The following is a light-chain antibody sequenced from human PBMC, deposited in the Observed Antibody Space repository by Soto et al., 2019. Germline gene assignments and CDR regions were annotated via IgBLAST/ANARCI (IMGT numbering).Light chain of an antibody. CDR3: QQRTHWPT. CDR1: PSVIRH. J-gene: IGKJ3*01. CDR2: ATS. Sequence: EIVLTQSPATLSLSPGERATLSCRASPSVIRHLDWYQQRPGQPPRLLIYATSNRATGVPARFSGSGSGTDFTLTINSLEPEDFAVYFCQQRTHWPTFGPGTKVDIK. V-gene: IGKV3-11*01.